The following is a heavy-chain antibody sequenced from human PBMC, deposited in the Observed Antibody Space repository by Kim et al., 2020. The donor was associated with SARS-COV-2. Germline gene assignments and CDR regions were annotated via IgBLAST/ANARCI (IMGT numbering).Heavy chain of an antibody. CDR2: INTSGDG. J-gene: IGHJ4*02. V-gene: IGHV3-53*01. Sequence: GGSLRLSCAASGFTFSNDSMSWVRQAPGKGLEWVSLINTSGDGAYSAYVGAGLTTFTNNTNNTMHLLKMKMSSADTADSYYFSGHSEQRVGNFYYWGQ. CDR3: FSGHSEQRVGNFYY. D-gene: IGHD2-15*01. CDR1: GFTFSNDS.